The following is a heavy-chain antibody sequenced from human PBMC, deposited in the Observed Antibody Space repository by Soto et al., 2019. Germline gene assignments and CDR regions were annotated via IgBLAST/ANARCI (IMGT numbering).Heavy chain of an antibody. CDR3: ARDSLGTETTAWLDP. J-gene: IGHJ5*02. V-gene: IGHV1-18*04. CDR1: CYTFTNYA. D-gene: IGHD1-1*01. Sequence: SVKVTCKDSCYTFTNYAISWVRQAPGQGLEWMGWISAYNGDTNYAQKVQGRVTMTTDTSTSTAYMELRSLRSDDTAMYYCARDSLGTETTAWLDPWGQGTLVTVSS. CDR2: ISAYNGDT.